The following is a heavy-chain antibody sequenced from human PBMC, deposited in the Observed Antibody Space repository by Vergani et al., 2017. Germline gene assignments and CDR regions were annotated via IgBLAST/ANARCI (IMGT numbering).Heavy chain of an antibody. D-gene: IGHD6-13*01. CDR1: GFTFSDYY. V-gene: IGHV3-11*01. J-gene: IGHJ4*02. CDR2: ISSSGSTI. CDR3: ARVGLGYSSTDVGGY. Sequence: QVQLVESGGGVVQPGRSLRLSCAASGFTFSDYYMRWIRQAPGKGLEWVSYISSSGSTIYYADSVKGRFTISRDNAKNSLYLQMNSLRAEDTAVYYCARVGLGYSSTDVGGYWGQGTLVTVSS.